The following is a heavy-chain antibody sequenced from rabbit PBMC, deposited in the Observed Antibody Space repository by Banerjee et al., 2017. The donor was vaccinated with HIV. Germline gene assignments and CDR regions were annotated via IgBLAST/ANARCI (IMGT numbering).Heavy chain of an antibody. V-gene: IGHV1S40*01. CDR1: GFSFSSSYY. CDR2: IYTGATGNT. D-gene: IGHD1-1*01. CDR3: ARDSLRDTTYYNL. J-gene: IGHJ4*01. Sequence: QSLEESGGDLVKPGASLTLTCTVSGFSFSSSYYMSWVRQAPGKGLEWIASIYTGATGNTYYASWAKGRFTISKTSSTTVTLQMTSLTAADTATYFCARDSLRDTTYYNLWGQGTLVTVS.